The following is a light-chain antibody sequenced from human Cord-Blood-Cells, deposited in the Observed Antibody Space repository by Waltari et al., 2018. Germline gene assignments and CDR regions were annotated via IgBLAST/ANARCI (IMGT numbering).Light chain of an antibody. J-gene: IGLJ1*01. CDR3: NARDSSGNHYV. V-gene: IGLV3-19*01. Sequence: SSELTQDPAVSVALGQTVRITCQGDSLRSSYASWYQQKPGQAPVLVLYGKNNRPSGIPDRFSGSSSGNTASLTITGAQAEDEADYYCNARDSSGNHYVFGTGTKVTVL. CDR1: SLRSSY. CDR2: GKN.